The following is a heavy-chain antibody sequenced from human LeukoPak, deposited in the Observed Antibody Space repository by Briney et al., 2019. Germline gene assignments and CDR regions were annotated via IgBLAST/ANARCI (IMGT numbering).Heavy chain of an antibody. CDR1: GFTFSSYS. V-gene: IGHV3-48*01. D-gene: IGHD5-24*01. CDR2: ISSSSSTI. CDR3: ASPMTTILAEYFQH. Sequence: GGSLRLSCAASGFTFSSYSMNWVCQAPGKGLEWVSYISSSSSTIYYADSVKGRFTISRDNAKNSLYLQMNSLRAEDTAVYYCASPMTTILAEYFQHWGQGTLVTVSS. J-gene: IGHJ1*01.